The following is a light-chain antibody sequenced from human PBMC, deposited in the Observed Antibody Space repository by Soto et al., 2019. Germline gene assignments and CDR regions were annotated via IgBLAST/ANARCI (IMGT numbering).Light chain of an antibody. CDR1: QSVSSNY. CDR3: QQFGRSPPSWT. Sequence: ETVLTQSPGTLSLSPGERATLSCRASQSVSSNYLAWYQQKPGQSPRLLIYGASTRATGIPDRFSGIGSGTDFTLTISRLEPEDFAVYYWQQFGRSPPSWTFGQGTKVEIK. J-gene: IGKJ1*01. V-gene: IGKV3-20*01. CDR2: GAS.